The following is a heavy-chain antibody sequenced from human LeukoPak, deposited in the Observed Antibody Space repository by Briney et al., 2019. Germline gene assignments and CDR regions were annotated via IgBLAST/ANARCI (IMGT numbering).Heavy chain of an antibody. V-gene: IGHV4-38-2*02. Sequence: SETLSLTCSVSGGSISSGYYWGWIRQPPGKGLEWIGSIYHSGSTYYNPSLKSRVTISVDTSKNQFSLKLSSVTAADTAVYYCARHAGGAYRYYFDYWGQGTLVTVSS. CDR1: GGSISSGYY. CDR2: IYHSGST. J-gene: IGHJ4*02. D-gene: IGHD4-11*01. CDR3: ARHAGGAYRYYFDY.